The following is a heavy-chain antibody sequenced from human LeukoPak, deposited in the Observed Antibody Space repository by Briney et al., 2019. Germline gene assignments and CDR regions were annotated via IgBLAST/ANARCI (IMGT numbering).Heavy chain of an antibody. CDR2: IWYDGSNK. V-gene: IGHV3-33*01. D-gene: IGHD2-15*01. J-gene: IGHJ6*02. CDR1: GFTFSSNG. CDR3: ARDARAVAATSEYGMDV. Sequence: GGSLRLSCAASGFTFSSNGMHWVRQAPGKGLEWVAVIWYDGSNKYYADSVKGRFTISRDNSKNTLYLQMNSLRAEDTAVYYCARDARAVAATSEYGMDVWGQGTTVTVSS.